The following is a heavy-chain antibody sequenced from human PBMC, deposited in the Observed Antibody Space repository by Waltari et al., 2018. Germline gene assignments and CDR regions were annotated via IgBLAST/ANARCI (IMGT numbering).Heavy chain of an antibody. CDR1: GGSFSGYY. V-gene: IGHV4-34*01. Sequence: QVQLQQWGAGLLKPSETLSLTCAVYGGSFSGYYWSWIRQPPGKGLEWIGEINHSGSTNFNPSLKSRVTISVDTSKNQFSLKLSSVTAADTAVYYCARGRLVGATPFDYWGQGTLVTVSS. D-gene: IGHD1-26*01. J-gene: IGHJ4*02. CDR3: ARGRLVGATPFDY. CDR2: INHSGST.